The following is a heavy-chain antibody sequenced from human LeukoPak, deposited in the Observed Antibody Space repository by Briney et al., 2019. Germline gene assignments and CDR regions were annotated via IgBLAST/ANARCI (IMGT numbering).Heavy chain of an antibody. CDR1: GFTFTSYV. CDR2: IRYDGSNK. D-gene: IGHD6-13*01. J-gene: IGHJ4*02. Sequence: PGGSLRLSCAASGFTFTSYVVHWVRQAPGKGLEWVAFIRYDGSNKDYADSVKGRFTISRDNSENTLYLQMNSLRAEDTAVYYCAKDGSSSWNYYFDYWGQGILVTVSS. V-gene: IGHV3-30*02. CDR3: AKDGSSSWNYYFDY.